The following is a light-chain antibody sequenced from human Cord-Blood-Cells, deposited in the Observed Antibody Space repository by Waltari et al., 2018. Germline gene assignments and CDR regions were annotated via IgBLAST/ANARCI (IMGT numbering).Light chain of an antibody. Sequence: QSALTQPASVSGSPGQSITISCTVTSSDVGSYNLVSWYQQHPGKAPKLMIYEVSKRPSGVSNRFSGSKSGNTASLTISGLQAEDEADYYCCSYAGSSTFVFGGGTKLTVL. CDR3: CSYAGSSTFV. CDR2: EVS. V-gene: IGLV2-23*02. CDR1: SSDVGSYNL. J-gene: IGLJ2*01.